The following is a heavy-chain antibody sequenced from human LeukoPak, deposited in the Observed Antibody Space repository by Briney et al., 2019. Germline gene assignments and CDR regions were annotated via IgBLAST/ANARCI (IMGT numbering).Heavy chain of an antibody. CDR3: AKHSVYSNSPIDY. V-gene: IGHV3-23*01. CDR2: VSGTGGAT. CDR1: GFTFSSYA. Sequence: GGSLRLSCAASGFTFSSYAMSWVRQAPGKGLEWVSTVSGTGGATYYADSVKGRFTISRDTSKTTLYLQMNSLRAEDTARYYCAKHSVYSNSPIDYWGQGALVTVSS. J-gene: IGHJ4*02. D-gene: IGHD6-6*01.